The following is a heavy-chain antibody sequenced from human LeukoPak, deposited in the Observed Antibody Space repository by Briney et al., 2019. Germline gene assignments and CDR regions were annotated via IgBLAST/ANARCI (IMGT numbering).Heavy chain of an antibody. Sequence: NPSQTLSLTCTVSGGSIISGDFFWTWVRQPPGKGLEWIGHSFNSGTTSYNPSLKSRVTISVDTSKNQFSLKLNSVTAADTAVYYCAREGCSRASCYSWDYYYYYVDVWGKGTTVTVSS. CDR3: AREGCSRASCYSWDYYYYYVDV. J-gene: IGHJ6*03. CDR2: SFNSGTT. CDR1: GGSIISGDFF. D-gene: IGHD2-2*01. V-gene: IGHV4-30-4*08.